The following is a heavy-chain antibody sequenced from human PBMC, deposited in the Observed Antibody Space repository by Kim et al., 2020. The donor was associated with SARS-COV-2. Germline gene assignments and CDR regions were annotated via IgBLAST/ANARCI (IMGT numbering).Heavy chain of an antibody. J-gene: IGHJ2*01. D-gene: IGHD5-18*01. CDR3: AKDGGYSYGYLLWYFDL. Sequence: GGSLRLSCAASGFTFSSYAMSWVRQAPGKGLEWVSAISGSGGSTYYADSVKGRFTISRDNSKNTLYLQMNSLRAEDTAVYYCAKDGGYSYGYLLWYFDLWGRGTLVTVSS. CDR2: ISGSGGST. CDR1: GFTFSSYA. V-gene: IGHV3-23*01.